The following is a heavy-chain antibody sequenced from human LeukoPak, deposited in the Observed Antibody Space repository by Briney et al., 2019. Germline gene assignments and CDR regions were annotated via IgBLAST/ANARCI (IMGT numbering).Heavy chain of an antibody. CDR1: GYTLTELS. V-gene: IGHV1-24*01. CDR2: FDPEDGET. D-gene: IGHD4-17*01. CDR3: ATTQMTTVTTGHWFDH. J-gene: IGHJ5*02. Sequence: ASVKVSCKVSGYTLTELSMHWVRQAPGKGLEWMGGFDPEDGETIYAQKFQGRVTMTEDTSTDTAYMELSSLRSEDTAVYYCATTQMTTVTTGHWFDHWGQGTLVTVSS.